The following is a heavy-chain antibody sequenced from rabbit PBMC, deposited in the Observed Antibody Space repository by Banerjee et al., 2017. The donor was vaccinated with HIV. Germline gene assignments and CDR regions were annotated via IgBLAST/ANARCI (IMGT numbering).Heavy chain of an antibody. CDR1: GFSFSSSYW. Sequence: QSLEESGGDLVKPGASLTLTCTASGFSFSSSYWICWVRQAPGKGLEWIACIDAGSSGSTYYASWAKGRFTISKTSSTTVTLQMTSLTAADTATYFCARGVVVIIPPYFNLWGLGTLVTVS. CDR3: ARGVVVIIPPYFNL. V-gene: IGHV1S40*01. CDR2: IDAGSSGST. D-gene: IGHD8-1*01. J-gene: IGHJ4*01.